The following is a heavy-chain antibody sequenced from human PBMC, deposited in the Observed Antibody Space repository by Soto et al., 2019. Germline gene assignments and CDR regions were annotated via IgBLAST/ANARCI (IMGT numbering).Heavy chain of an antibody. V-gene: IGHV3-33*01. D-gene: IGHD3-22*01. CDR3: ARDGRSITMIASGPGIDY. CDR2: IWYDGSNK. J-gene: IGHJ4*02. Sequence: QVQLVESGGGVVQPGRSLRLSCAASGFTFSSDGMHWVRQATGKGLEWVAVIWYDGSNKYYADSVKGRFTISRDNSKNTLYLQMNSLSAEATAVDYCARDGRSITMIASGPGIDYGGQGTLVTVSA. CDR1: GFTFSSDG.